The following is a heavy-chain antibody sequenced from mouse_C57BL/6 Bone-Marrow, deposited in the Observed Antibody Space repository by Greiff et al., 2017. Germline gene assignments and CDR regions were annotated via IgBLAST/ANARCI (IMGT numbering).Heavy chain of an antibody. V-gene: IGHV1-18*01. CDR3: ARRGALYFDY. CDR1: GYTFTDYN. CDR2: INPNNGGT. Sequence: VQLQQSGPELVKPGAPVKIPCKASGYTFTDYNMDWVKQSHGKSLEWIGDINPNNGGTIYNQKFKGKATLTVDKSSSTAYMHLRSLTSEDTAVYYCARRGALYFDYWGQGTTLTVSS. J-gene: IGHJ2*01.